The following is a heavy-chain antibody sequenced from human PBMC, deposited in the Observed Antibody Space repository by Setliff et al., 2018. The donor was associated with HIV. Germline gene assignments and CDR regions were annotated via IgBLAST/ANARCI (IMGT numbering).Heavy chain of an antibody. Sequence: GGSLRLSCAASGFTFSNYAMTWVRQAPGTGLEWVSGISGSGGSTYYTDSVKGRFTISRDNSKNTLYLQMNNLRAADTAVYYCAKNIAGNCYSGLDYLGQGTLVTVSS. J-gene: IGHJ4*02. CDR2: ISGSGGST. V-gene: IGHV3-23*01. CDR1: GFTFSNYA. D-gene: IGHD2-15*01. CDR3: AKNIAGNCYSGLDY.